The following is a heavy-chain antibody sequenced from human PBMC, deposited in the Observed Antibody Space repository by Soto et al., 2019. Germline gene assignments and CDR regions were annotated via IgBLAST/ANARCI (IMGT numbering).Heavy chain of an antibody. CDR2: ISSSGSTI. CDR1: GFTFSDYY. Sequence: GGSLRLSCAASGFTFSDYYMSWIRQAPGKGLEWVSYISSSGSTIYYADSVKGRFTISRDNAKNSLYLQMNSLRAEDTAVYYCATGVPGITMVRGVIDYWGQGTLVTVSS. D-gene: IGHD3-10*01. V-gene: IGHV3-11*01. J-gene: IGHJ4*02. CDR3: ATGVPGITMVRGVIDY.